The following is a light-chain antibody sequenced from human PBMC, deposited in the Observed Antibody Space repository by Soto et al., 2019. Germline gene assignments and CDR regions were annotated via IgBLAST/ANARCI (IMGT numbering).Light chain of an antibody. CDR3: QQSYGTPGT. Sequence: PSSMTSYVGYRATIACRASQSISNYLNWYQQKPGKAPNLLIYAASTLQSGVPSRFSGGGSGTDFTLTINSLQPEDFATYYCQQSYGTPGTFGQGTRLEIK. J-gene: IGKJ5*01. CDR1: QSISNY. V-gene: IGKV1-39*01. CDR2: AAS.